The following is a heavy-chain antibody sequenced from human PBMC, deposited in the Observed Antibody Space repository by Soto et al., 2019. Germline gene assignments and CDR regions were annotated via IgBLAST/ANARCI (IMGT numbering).Heavy chain of an antibody. D-gene: IGHD2-21*02. J-gene: IGHJ4*02. CDR3: ARDPIVVVTFDY. V-gene: IGHV1-3*01. Sequence: ASVKVSCKASGYTFTSYAMQWVRQAPGQRLEWMGWINAGNGNTKYSQKFQGRVTITRDTSASTAYMELSSLRSEDTAVYYCARDPIVVVTFDYWGQGTLVTYPQ. CDR1: GYTFTSYA. CDR2: INAGNGNT.